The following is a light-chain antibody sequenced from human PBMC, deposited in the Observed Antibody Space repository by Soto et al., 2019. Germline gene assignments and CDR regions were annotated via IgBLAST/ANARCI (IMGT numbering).Light chain of an antibody. V-gene: IGLV4-69*01. CDR2: VNSDGSH. Sequence: QSVLTQSPSASASLGASVKLTCTLSSGHSSYVISWHQQQPEQGPRYLMKVNSDGSHSKGDGIPDRFSGSSSGADRYLTISRLQSEDEADYYCQTWGTSIRVFGGGTKLTVL. CDR3: QTWGTSIRV. J-gene: IGLJ2*01. CDR1: SGHSSYV.